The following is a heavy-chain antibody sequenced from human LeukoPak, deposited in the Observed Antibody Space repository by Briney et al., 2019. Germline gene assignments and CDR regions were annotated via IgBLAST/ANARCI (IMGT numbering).Heavy chain of an antibody. CDR2: ISKDGSKK. Sequence: GGSLRLSCAASGFTFSSYGMHWVRQAPGKGLDWVAVISKDGSKKYYADSVKGRFTISSDNSKNTLSLQVSSLRAEDTAVYYCAKDRYSYAFEYSDSWGQGTLVTVSS. CDR3: AKDRYSYAFEYSDS. D-gene: IGHD5-18*01. V-gene: IGHV3-30*18. CDR1: GFTFSSYG. J-gene: IGHJ4*02.